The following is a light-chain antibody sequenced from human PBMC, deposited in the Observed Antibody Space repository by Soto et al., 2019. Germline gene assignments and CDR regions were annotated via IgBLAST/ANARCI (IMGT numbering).Light chain of an antibody. V-gene: IGLV2-14*01. J-gene: IGLJ1*01. CDR3: GSYRGSNLYV. CDR1: SSDVGDYNY. CDR2: EVS. Sequence: QSVLTQPASVSGSPGQSITISCTGTSSDVGDYNYVSWYQQHPGKAPKLMIFEVSHRPSGVSNRFSGSKSGNTASLTISGLQAEDEADYYCGSYRGSNLYVLGSGTKVTVL.